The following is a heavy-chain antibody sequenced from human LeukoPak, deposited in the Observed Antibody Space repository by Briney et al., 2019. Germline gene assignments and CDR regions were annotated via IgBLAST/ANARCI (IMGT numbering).Heavy chain of an antibody. V-gene: IGHV1-8*03. CDR1: GYTFTSYG. CDR3: ARGRGSSSDIDY. CDR2: MNPNSGNT. D-gene: IGHD6-6*01. J-gene: IGHJ4*02. Sequence: GASVKVSCKASGYTFTSYGISWVRQAPGQGLEWMGWMNPNSGNTGYAQKFQGRVTITRNTSISTAYMELSSLRSEDTAVYYCARGRGSSSDIDYWGQGTLVTVSS.